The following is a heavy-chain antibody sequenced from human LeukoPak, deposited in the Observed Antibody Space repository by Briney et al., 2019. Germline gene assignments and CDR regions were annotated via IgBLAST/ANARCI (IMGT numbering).Heavy chain of an antibody. Sequence: SETLSLTCTVSGVSISNYHWSWIRQPAGKGLEWIGRFVTSGRTNYNPSLKSRVTVSVDTSKNQFSLKLTSVTAADTAVYYCARDSLVGGSYYMDIWGKGTTVTVSS. J-gene: IGHJ6*03. CDR2: FVTSGRT. CDR1: GVSISNYH. D-gene: IGHD5/OR15-5a*01. V-gene: IGHV4-4*07. CDR3: ARDSLVGGSYYMDI.